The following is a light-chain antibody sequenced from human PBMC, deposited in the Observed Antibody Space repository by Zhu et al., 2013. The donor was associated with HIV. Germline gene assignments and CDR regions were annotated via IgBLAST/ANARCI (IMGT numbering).Light chain of an antibody. CDR1: NIGTQR. CDR3: GTWDTSLSAGV. J-gene: IGLJ3*02. Sequence: SYVLTQSPSVSVAPGQTARVSCGGNNIGTQRVHWYQQKPGQAPVLVVYDDSDRPPGIPERFSGSNSGNTATLAISGVEAGDEADYYCGTWDTSLSAGVFGGGTKLTVL. CDR2: DDS. V-gene: IGLV3-21*02.